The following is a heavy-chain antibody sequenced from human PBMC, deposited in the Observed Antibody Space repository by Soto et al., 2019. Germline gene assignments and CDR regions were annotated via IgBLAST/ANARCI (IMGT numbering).Heavy chain of an antibody. CDR2: INQSGST. Sequence: QVQLQQWGAGLLKPSETLSLTCAVYRWSLSSFSWRWIRQSPGRGLEWIGEINQSGSTNYNPSLNSRATISVDWSDNQVSLTLRSVTAADTRVYYCASGVVVVPAARFRGFWFDLWVQGTLVTVSS. V-gene: IGHV4-34*01. D-gene: IGHD2-2*01. CDR1: RWSLSSFS. J-gene: IGHJ5*02. CDR3: ASGVVVVPAARFRGFWFDL.